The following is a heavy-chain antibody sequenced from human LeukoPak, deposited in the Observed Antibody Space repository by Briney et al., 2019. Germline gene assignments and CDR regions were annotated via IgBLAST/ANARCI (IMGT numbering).Heavy chain of an antibody. CDR3: ARADYGDY. D-gene: IGHD4-17*01. Sequence: GGSLRLSCAASGFTFSNYGMNWVRQAPGKGLEWVSYISSDRSTIYYADSVKGRFTISRDNAKNSLYLQMNSLRAEDTAVYYCARADYGDYWGQGTLVTVSS. V-gene: IGHV3-48*01. CDR1: GFTFSNYG. CDR2: ISSDRSTI. J-gene: IGHJ4*02.